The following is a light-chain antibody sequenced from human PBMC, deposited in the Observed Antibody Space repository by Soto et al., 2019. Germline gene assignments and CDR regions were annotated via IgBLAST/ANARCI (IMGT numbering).Light chain of an antibody. Sequence: EIVLTQSPGTLSLSPGERATLSCRASQRVSSSFLAWYQQKAGQAPRLLIYGASSRATDIPDRFSGSGSGTDFTLTISRLEPEDSAVYYCQQYGSSPPGTFGQGTKVAIK. CDR1: QRVSSSF. CDR2: GAS. J-gene: IGKJ1*01. CDR3: QQYGSSPPGT. V-gene: IGKV3-20*01.